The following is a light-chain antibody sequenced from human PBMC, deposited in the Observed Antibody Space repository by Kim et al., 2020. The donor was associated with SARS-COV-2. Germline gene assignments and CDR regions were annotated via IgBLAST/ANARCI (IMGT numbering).Light chain of an antibody. CDR1: SGHSSYA. V-gene: IGLV4-69*01. Sequence: QPVLTQSPSASASLGASVKLTCTLSSGHSSYAIAWHQQQPEKGPRYLMKLNSDGSHSKGDGIPDRFSGSSSGAERYLTISSLQSEDEADYYCQTWGTGPEFGGGTQLTVL. CDR2: LNSDGSH. CDR3: QTWGTGPE. J-gene: IGLJ3*02.